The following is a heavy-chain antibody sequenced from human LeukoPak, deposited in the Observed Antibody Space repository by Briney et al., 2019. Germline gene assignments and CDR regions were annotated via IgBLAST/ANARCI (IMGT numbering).Heavy chain of an antibody. CDR3: AKDTALYSSSWSLDY. Sequence: GGSLRLSCAASGFTFDDYAMHWVRQAPGKGLEWVSGISWNSGSIGYADSVKGRFTISRDNAKNSLYLQMESLRAEDTALYYCAKDTALYSSSWSLDYWGQGTLVTVSS. D-gene: IGHD6-13*01. J-gene: IGHJ4*02. CDR2: ISWNSGSI. V-gene: IGHV3-9*01. CDR1: GFTFDDYA.